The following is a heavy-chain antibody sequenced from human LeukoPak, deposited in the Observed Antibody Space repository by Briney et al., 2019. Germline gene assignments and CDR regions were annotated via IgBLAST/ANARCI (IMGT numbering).Heavy chain of an antibody. D-gene: IGHD5-18*01. CDR2: IKSDGSST. Sequence: GGSLRLSCAASGFTFSSYWMHWVRQAPGKGLVWVSRIKSDGSSTTYADSVKGRFTFSRDNAKNTLYLQMSSLRAEDTAVYYCAREGYNYGEYYFDYWGQGTLVTVSS. CDR1: GFTFSSYW. CDR3: AREGYNYGEYYFDY. J-gene: IGHJ4*02. V-gene: IGHV3-74*01.